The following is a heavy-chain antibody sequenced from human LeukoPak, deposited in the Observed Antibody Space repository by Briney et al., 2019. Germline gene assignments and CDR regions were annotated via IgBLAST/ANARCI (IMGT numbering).Heavy chain of an antibody. CDR1: GFTFSSYG. D-gene: IGHD6-19*01. V-gene: IGHV3-33*01. CDR3: ARERSGSFDY. J-gene: IGHJ4*02. CDR2: IWYDGSSK. Sequence: GGSLRLSCTASGFTFSSYGMHWVRQAPGKGLEWVAVIWYDGSSKYYADSVKGRFTISRDNSKNTLYLQMNSLRAEDTAVYYCARERSGSFDYWGQGTLVTVSS.